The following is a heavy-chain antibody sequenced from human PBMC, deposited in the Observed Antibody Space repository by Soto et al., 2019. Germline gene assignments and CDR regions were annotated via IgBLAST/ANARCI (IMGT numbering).Heavy chain of an antibody. V-gene: IGHV1-69*02. D-gene: IGHD4-4*01. Sequence: QVQLVQSGAEVKKPGSSVKVSCKASGGTFSTYTITWVRQAPGQGLEWMVRIIPIIGIINYAQKFQGRVTISADKFTGTAYMELTGLRSDDTTVYYCAGDPDSHYNDSHASSYPWGQGTLLTVSP. CDR3: AGDPDSHYNDSHASSYP. J-gene: IGHJ5*02. CDR2: IIPIIGII. CDR1: GGTFSTYT.